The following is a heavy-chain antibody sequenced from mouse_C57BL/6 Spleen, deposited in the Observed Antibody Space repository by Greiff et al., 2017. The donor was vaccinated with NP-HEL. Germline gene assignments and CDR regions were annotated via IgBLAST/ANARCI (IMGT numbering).Heavy chain of an antibody. CDR3: ARWGPPYYFDY. CDR1: GYTFTSYW. J-gene: IGHJ2*01. CDR2: ILPGSGST. V-gene: IGHV1-9*01. Sequence: QVQLQQPGAELVRPGTSVKLSCKASGYTFTSYWMHWVKQRPGHGLEWIGEILPGSGSTNYNEKFKGKATFTADTSSNTAYMQLSSLTTEDSAIYYCARWGPPYYFDYWGQGTTLTVSS.